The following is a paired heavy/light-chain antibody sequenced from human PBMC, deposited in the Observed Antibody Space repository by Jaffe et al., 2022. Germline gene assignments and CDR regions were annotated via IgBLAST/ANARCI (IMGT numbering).Heavy chain of an antibody. J-gene: IGHJ3*02. CDR2: INAGNGNT. Sequence: QVQLVQSGAEVKKPGASVKVSCKASGYTFTSYAMHWVRQAPGQRLEWMGWINAGNGNTKYSQKFQGRVTITRDTSASTAYMELSSLRSEDTAVYYCARVCTGGVCYFGDAFDIWGQGTMVTVSS. D-gene: IGHD2-8*02. CDR3: ARVCTGGVCYFGDAFDI. V-gene: IGHV1-3*01. CDR1: GYTFTSYA.
Light chain of an antibody. CDR3: QSADSSAVV. Sequence: SYELTQPPSVSVSPGQTARITCSGDALPKQYAYWYQQKPGQAPVLVIYKDSERPSGIPERFSGSSSGTTVTLTISGVQAEDEADYYCQSADSSAVVFGGGTKLTVL. CDR1: ALPKQY. CDR2: KDS. V-gene: IGLV3-25*03. J-gene: IGLJ3*02.